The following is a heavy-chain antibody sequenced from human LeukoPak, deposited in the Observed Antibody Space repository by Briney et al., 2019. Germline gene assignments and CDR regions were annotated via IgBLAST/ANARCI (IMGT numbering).Heavy chain of an antibody. D-gene: IGHD4-11*01. J-gene: IGHJ5*02. V-gene: IGHV4-39*01. CDR2: IYHSGST. CDR3: VRTTVSKEGWFDP. Sequence: SETLSLTCTVSGGSISSSSYYWGWIRQTPRKGLEYIGAIYHSGSTHYNPSLNSRVTLSIDASKNRFSLKVASVTAADTAVYYCVRTTVSKEGWFDPWGQGTLVTVSS. CDR1: GGSISSSSYY.